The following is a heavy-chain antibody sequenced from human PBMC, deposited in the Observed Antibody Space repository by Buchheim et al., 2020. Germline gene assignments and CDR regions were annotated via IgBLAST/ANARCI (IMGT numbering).Heavy chain of an antibody. D-gene: IGHD5-18*01. CDR2: IKQDGSEK. V-gene: IGHV3-7*03. CDR3: ARDPRGYSYGYYAFDI. J-gene: IGHJ3*02. Sequence: EVQLVESGGGLVQPGGSLRLSCAASGFTFSSYWMSWVRQAPGKGLEWVANIKQDGSEKYYVDSVKGRFTISRDNAKNSLSLQMNSLRAEDTAVYYCARDPRGYSYGYYAFDIWGQGT. CDR1: GFTFSSYW.